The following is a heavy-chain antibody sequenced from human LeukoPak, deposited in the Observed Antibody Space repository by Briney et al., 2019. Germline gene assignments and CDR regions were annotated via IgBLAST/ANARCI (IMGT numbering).Heavy chain of an antibody. CDR2: INPSGGST. D-gene: IGHD6-19*01. V-gene: IGHV1-46*01. Sequence: ASVKVSCKASGYTFTSYYMHWVRQAPGQGLEWMGIINPSGGSTSYAQKFQGRVTMTRDTSTSIVYMELSSLRSEDTAVYYCASDPQQWLVPSDYWGQGTLVTVSS. J-gene: IGHJ4*02. CDR3: ASDPQQWLVPSDY. CDR1: GYTFTSYY.